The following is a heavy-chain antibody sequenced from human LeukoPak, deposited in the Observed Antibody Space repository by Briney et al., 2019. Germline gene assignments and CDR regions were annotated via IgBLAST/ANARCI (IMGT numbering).Heavy chain of an antibody. CDR3: ARQVHDNGGSLYEFDN. V-gene: IGHV4-59*08. J-gene: IGHJ4*02. CDR1: GASISSFC. Sequence: SESLSLTCTVSGASISSFCWNWIRQPPGKGLEWIGYICHTGGTNYNPSLKSRVTISVDTSKRQVSLRLRSVTAADTAVYYCARQVHDNGGSLYEFDNWGQGTLVTVSS. CDR2: ICHTGGT. D-gene: IGHD4-23*01.